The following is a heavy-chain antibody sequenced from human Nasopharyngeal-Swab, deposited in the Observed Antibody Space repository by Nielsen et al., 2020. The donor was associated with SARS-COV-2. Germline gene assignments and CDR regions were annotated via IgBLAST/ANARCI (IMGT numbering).Heavy chain of an antibody. CDR2: INPNSGGT. CDR1: GYTFTGNF. CDR3: ARDPSGWGAYSDY. V-gene: IGHV1-2*06. J-gene: IGHJ4*02. D-gene: IGHD6-19*01. Sequence: ASVKVSCKASGYTFTGNFMHWVRQAPGQGLEWMGRINPNSGGTKFAQKFQGRVTLTRDTSISTAYMELRSLRSDDTAVYYCARDPSGWGAYSDYWGQGTLVTVSS.